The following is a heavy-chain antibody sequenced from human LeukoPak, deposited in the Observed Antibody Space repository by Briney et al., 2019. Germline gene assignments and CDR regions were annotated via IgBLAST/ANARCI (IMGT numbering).Heavy chain of an antibody. Sequence: QPGRSLRLSCAASGFTFSSYSMQWVRQTPGKGLEWVGIMSNSGEHTFYGEAVKGRFTISRDNSQNTLYLQMNSLRPEDTAVYYCAKGGASVTRYVDYWGQGTLVTVSS. CDR3: AKGGASVTRYVDY. D-gene: IGHD4-17*01. CDR1: GFTFSSYS. V-gene: IGHV3-30*18. J-gene: IGHJ4*02. CDR2: MSNSGEHT.